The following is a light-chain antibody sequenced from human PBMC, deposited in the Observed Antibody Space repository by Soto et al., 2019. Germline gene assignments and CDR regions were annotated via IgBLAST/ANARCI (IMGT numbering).Light chain of an antibody. J-gene: IGLJ2*01. CDR3: ATWDGSLSAGV. CDR1: SSNIGNNY. Sequence: QSVLTQPPSVSAAPGQKVTISCSGSSSNIGNNYVSWYQQLPGTAPKLLIYDNNERPSGIPDRFSGSKSGTSATLGITGLQTGDEVDYYCATWDGSLSAGVFGGGTKVTVL. V-gene: IGLV1-51*01. CDR2: DNN.